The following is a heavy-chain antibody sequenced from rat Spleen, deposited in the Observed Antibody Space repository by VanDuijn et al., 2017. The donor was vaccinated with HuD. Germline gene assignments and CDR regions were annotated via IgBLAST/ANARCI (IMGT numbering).Heavy chain of an antibody. Sequence: EVQLVESGGGLVQPGRSMKLSCAASGFTFSDYYMAWVRQAPKKGLEWVASISDEGSSTYYGDSVKGRFTIPRDNAKSTLYLQMNSLRSDDTATYYCTRRFPLTGYWYFDFWGPGTMVTVSS. CDR2: ISDEGSST. V-gene: IGHV5-22*01. J-gene: IGHJ1*01. D-gene: IGHD4-2*01. CDR3: TRRFPLTGYWYFDF. CDR1: GFTFSDYY.